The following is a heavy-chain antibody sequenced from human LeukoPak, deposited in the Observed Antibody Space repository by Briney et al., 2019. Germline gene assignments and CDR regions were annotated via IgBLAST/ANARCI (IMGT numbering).Heavy chain of an antibody. Sequence: GGSLSLSCTTSGFTFGEYGFNWVRQAPGKGLEGVGFIRSKVHDSTQQYAASVKGRFTISRDDSKDTAYLQMINLKTEDTAIYYCTRAGGFDNFLDYWGQGTPVTVSS. V-gene: IGHV3-49*04. CDR3: TRAGGFDNFLDY. CDR1: GFTFGEYG. CDR2: IRSKVHDSTQ. D-gene: IGHD5-12*01. J-gene: IGHJ4*02.